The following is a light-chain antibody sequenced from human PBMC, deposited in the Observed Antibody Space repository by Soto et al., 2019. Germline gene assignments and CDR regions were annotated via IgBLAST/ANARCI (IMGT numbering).Light chain of an antibody. Sequence: QSALSQPASVSGSPGQSVTISCTGTSSDIGSYNLVSWYHHHPGQAPKLVIYEVNKRPSVVSNRFSGSKSGNTASLTIAGLQPEDEGEYYCCSYAGGRTFVVFGGGTKLTVL. CDR3: CSYAGGRTFVV. CDR2: EVN. CDR1: SSDIGSYNL. J-gene: IGLJ3*02. V-gene: IGLV2-23*02.